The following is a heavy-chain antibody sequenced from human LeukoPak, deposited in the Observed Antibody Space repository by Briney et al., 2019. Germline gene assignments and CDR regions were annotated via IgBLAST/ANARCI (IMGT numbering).Heavy chain of an antibody. J-gene: IGHJ1*01. Sequence: ASVTVSCTASGYTFTGYYIHWVRQAPGQGLEWMAWINVNSGGTNSAQNFQGRVTMTRDTSISTAYMEVSRLRSDDTAVYYCVRGTGYCSSTSCYNSGEYFQHWGQGTLVTVSS. CDR3: VRGTGYCSSTSCYNSGEYFQH. D-gene: IGHD2-2*02. CDR1: GYTFTGYY. V-gene: IGHV1-2*02. CDR2: INVNSGGT.